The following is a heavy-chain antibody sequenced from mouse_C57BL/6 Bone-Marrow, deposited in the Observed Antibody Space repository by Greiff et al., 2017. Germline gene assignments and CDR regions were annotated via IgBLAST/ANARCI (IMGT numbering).Heavy chain of an antibody. CDR3: ARRGGGSHYYAMDY. J-gene: IGHJ4*01. CDR2: ISNLAYSI. D-gene: IGHD1-1*02. Sequence: DVMLVESGGGLVQPGGSLKLSCAASGFTFSDYGMAWVRQAPRKGPEWVAFISNLAYSIYYADTVTGRFTISRENAKNTLYLEMSSLRSEDTAMYYCARRGGGSHYYAMDYWGQGTSVTVSS. V-gene: IGHV5-15*04. CDR1: GFTFSDYG.